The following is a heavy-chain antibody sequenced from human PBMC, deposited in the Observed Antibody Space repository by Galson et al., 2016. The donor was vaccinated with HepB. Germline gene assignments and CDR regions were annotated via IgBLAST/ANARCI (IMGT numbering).Heavy chain of an antibody. CDR1: VASINGYC. CDR3: ARGDGYNLF. V-gene: IGHV4-59*01. J-gene: IGHJ4*02. Sequence: SETLSLTCTVSVASINGYCWAWIRQPPGQGLEWVGYMCYSGSSNYSPSLKSRVTISVDTSKNQFSLKLSSVTAADTAVYYCARGDGYNLFWGQGTLVTVSS. CDR2: MCYSGSS. D-gene: IGHD5-24*01.